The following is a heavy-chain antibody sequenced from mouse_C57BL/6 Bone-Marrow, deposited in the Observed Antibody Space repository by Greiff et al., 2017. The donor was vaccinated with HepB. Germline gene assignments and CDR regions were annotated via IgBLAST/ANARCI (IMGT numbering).Heavy chain of an antibody. V-gene: IGHV3-3*01. CDR1: GFSINSDCY. Sequence: EVKLEESGPSLVRPSQTLSLACTVTGFSINSDCYWIWIRQFPGNKLEYIGYTFYSGITYYNPSLESRTYITRDTSKNQFSLKLSSVTTEDTATYYCARAPYSNYSYAMDYWGQGTSVTVSS. J-gene: IGHJ4*01. CDR2: TFYSGIT. CDR3: ARAPYSNYSYAMDY. D-gene: IGHD2-5*01.